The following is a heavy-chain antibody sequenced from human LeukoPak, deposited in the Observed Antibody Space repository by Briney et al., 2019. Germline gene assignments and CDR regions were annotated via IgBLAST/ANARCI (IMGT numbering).Heavy chain of an antibody. CDR3: AKSGHYYDSSGYYLFDY. D-gene: IGHD3-22*01. CDR1: GFTFDDYA. V-gene: IGHV3-9*01. CDR2: ISWNSGSI. Sequence: SRSLRLSCAASGFTFDDYAMPWVRKAPGKGLEWVSGISWNSGSIGYADSVKGRFTISRDNAKNSLYLQMNSLRAEDTALYYCAKSGHYYDSSGYYLFDYWGQLTLVTVSS. J-gene: IGHJ4*02.